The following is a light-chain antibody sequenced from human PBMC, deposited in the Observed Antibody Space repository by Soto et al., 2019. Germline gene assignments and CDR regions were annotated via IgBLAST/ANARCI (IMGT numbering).Light chain of an antibody. Sequence: MTQSPATLTLYLGDRATINCKSIHIFLWSNNKNYLAWYQQKPGQSPKLLIYWASTRESGVPDRFSGSGSGTDFTITISSLQAEDVAVYYCQQYYSTPLIFGRGTK. CDR1: HIFLWSNNKNY. V-gene: IGKV4-1*01. CDR2: WAS. CDR3: QQYYSTPLI. J-gene: IGKJ4*01.